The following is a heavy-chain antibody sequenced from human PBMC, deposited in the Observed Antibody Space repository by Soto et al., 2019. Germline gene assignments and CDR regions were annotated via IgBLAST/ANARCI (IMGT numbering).Heavy chain of an antibody. Sequence: QVQLVQSGAEVKKPGASVKVSCKVSGYTLTELSMHWVRQAPGKGLEWMGGFDPEDGETIYAQKFQGRVTMTEDTSTDTAYMERSSLRSEDTAVYYCVSSSAAAAGTGNYYYYYGMDVWGQGTTVTVSS. V-gene: IGHV1-24*01. CDR2: FDPEDGET. J-gene: IGHJ6*02. CDR3: VSSSAAAAGTGNYYYYYGMDV. CDR1: GYTLTELS. D-gene: IGHD6-13*01.